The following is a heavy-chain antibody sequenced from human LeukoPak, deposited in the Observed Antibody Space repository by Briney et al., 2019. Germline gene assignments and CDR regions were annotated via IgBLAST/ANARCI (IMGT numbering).Heavy chain of an antibody. V-gene: IGHV1-2*02. D-gene: IGHD6-13*01. Sequence: ASVKVSCKASGYTFTGHYMYWVRQVPGQGLEWMGWINPNSGGTKYAQKFQGRVTMTRDTSISTAYMELRSLRSDDTAVYYCAACTTAAAGNYYYYMDVWGKGTTVTISS. CDR1: GYTFTGHY. CDR2: INPNSGGT. CDR3: AACTTAAAGNYYYYMDV. J-gene: IGHJ6*03.